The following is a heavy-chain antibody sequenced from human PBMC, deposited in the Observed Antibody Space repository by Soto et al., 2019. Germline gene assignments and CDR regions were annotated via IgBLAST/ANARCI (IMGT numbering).Heavy chain of an antibody. J-gene: IGHJ4*02. CDR3: ARDETYTAGWYFEH. CDR1: GYMFNSYG. Sequence: QVQLVQSGAEVKKRGASVKGSCKASGYMFNSYGMSWLRQAPGQGLEWIGWISGYNGKTDLAQKFQGRVTRTTEASTRPVCMELTSLRFDDTALYYCARDETYTAGWYFEHWGQGTLVTVPS. CDR2: ISGYNGKT. D-gene: IGHD6-19*01. V-gene: IGHV1-18*01.